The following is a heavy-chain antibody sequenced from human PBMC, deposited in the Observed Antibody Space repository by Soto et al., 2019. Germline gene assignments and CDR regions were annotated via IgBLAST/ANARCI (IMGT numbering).Heavy chain of an antibody. Sequence: PSETLSLTCSVSGGSISSYYWTWIRQPPGKRLEWIGYIYSTGSSNYNPSLKSRLTISLDTPNNQVSLKLTSVTAADTAVYCCARGPYGDYFDYWGQGTLVTVSS. J-gene: IGHJ4*02. CDR3: ARGPYGDYFDY. V-gene: IGHV4-59*01. D-gene: IGHD4-17*01. CDR1: GGSISSYY. CDR2: IYSTGSS.